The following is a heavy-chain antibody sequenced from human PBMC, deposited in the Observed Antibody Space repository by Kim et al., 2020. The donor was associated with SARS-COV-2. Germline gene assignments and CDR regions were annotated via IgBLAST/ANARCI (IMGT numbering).Heavy chain of an antibody. CDR3: AGVEVSGWFNFDV. D-gene: IGHD6-13*01. CDR2: ISHTGNT. CDR1: GSSIGIGYY. V-gene: IGHV4-38-2*02. Sequence: SETLSLTCTVSGSSIGIGYYWAWIRQPPGRGLGWIGSISHTGNTYSNPSLQGRISHTADTSKRQFSLNVTSVPAADTAVYSCAGVEVSGWFNFDVWGKGTRVTVSS. J-gene: IGHJ3*01.